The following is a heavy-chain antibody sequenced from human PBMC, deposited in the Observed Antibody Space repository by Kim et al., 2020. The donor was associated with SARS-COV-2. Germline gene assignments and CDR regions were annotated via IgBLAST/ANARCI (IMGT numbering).Heavy chain of an antibody. Sequence: GGSLRLSCAASGFTFSDYAMSWVRQAPGKGLEWVSGISDSGDYTWYADSVKGRFTISRDNSKNTLFLQLNTLRAEDTAIYYCAKYRGLGGYYFDYWGQGTLVTVSS. CDR2: ISDSGDYT. CDR1: GFTFSDYA. D-gene: IGHD3-10*01. CDR3: AKYRGLGGYYFDY. J-gene: IGHJ4*02. V-gene: IGHV3-23*01.